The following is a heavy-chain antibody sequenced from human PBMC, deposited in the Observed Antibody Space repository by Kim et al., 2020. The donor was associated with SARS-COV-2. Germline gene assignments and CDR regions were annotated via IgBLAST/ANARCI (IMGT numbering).Heavy chain of an antibody. J-gene: IGHJ6*02. Sequence: ASVKVSCKASGDTFSGFYMHWVRQAPGQGLEWMGWINPNSGATNYAQKFQDRITLTRDTSISTGYMELNRLTSDDTAVYYCASDQGGFDVRGQGTSVTVS. D-gene: IGHD3-16*01. V-gene: IGHV1-2*02. CDR2: INPNSGAT. CDR1: GDTFSGFY. CDR3: ASDQGGFDV.